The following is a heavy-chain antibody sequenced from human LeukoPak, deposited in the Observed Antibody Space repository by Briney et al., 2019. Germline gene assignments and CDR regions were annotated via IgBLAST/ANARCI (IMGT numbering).Heavy chain of an antibody. CDR3: ARGRRVWGVSGFDY. V-gene: IGHV4-4*07. CDR2: IYTSGST. D-gene: IGHD3-10*01. J-gene: IGHJ4*02. Sequence: PSETLSLTCTVSGGSISSYYWSWIRQPAGKGLEWIGRIYTSGSTNYNPSLKSRVTMSVDTSKNQFSLKLSSVTAADTAVYYCARGRRVWGVSGFDYWGQGTLVTVSS. CDR1: GGSISSYY.